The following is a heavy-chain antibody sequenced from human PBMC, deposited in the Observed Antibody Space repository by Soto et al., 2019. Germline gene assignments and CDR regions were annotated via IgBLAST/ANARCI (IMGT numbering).Heavy chain of an antibody. J-gene: IGHJ4*02. CDR3: ARAGDIPYFDH. CDR2: IYATGTT. D-gene: IGHD2-2*02. CDR1: GASISGFY. V-gene: IGHV4-4*07. Sequence: SETLSLTCTVSGASISGFYWSWIRKSAGKGLEWIGRIYATGTTDYNPSLKSRVMMSVDTSKNQFSLRLSSLTAADTAFYYCARAGDIPYFDHWGQGALVTVSS.